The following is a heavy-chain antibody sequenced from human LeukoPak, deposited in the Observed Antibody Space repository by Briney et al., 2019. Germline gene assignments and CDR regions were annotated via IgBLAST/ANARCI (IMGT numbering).Heavy chain of an antibody. J-gene: IGHJ5*02. CDR3: AGQSGLTTIQFDP. CDR2: IIPIFGTA. CDR1: GGTFSSYA. Sequence: SVKVSCKASGGTFSSYAISWVRQAPGQGLEWMGGIIPIFGTANCAQKFQGRVTITADESTSTAYMELSSLRSEDTAVYYCAGQSGLTTIQFDPWGQGTLVTVSS. V-gene: IGHV1-69*01. D-gene: IGHD1-1*01.